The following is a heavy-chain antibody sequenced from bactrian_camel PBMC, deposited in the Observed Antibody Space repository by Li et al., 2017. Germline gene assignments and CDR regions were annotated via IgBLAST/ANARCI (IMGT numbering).Heavy chain of an antibody. CDR2: IYSDGSSI. J-gene: IGHJ6*01. Sequence: HVQLVESGGGLVQPGGSLRLSCAASGLTFSSVSMNWVRQAPGKGLEWVSSIYSDGSSIYYADSVKGRFTISRDNAKNTVYLQKNSLKSEDTALYYCAFGVGGWAEFGNWGQGTQVTVS. CDR1: GLTFSSVS. D-gene: IGHD5*01. V-gene: IGHV3-2*01. CDR3: AFGVGGWAEFGN.